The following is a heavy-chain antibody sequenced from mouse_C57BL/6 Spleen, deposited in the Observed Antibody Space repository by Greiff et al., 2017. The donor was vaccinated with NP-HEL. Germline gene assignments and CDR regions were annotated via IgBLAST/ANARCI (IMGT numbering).Heavy chain of an antibody. Sequence: VQLKESGPVLVKPGASVKMSCKASGYTFTDYYMNWVKQSHGKSLEWIGVINPYNGGTSYNQKFKGKATLTVDKSSSTAYMELNSLTSEDSAVYYCAREMAQVYYFDYWGQGTTLTVSS. CDR2: INPYNGGT. D-gene: IGHD3-2*02. V-gene: IGHV1-19*01. CDR1: GYTFTDYY. CDR3: AREMAQVYYFDY. J-gene: IGHJ2*01.